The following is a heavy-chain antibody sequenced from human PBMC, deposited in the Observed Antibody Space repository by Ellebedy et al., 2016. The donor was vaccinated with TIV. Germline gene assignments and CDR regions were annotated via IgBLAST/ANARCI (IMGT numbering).Heavy chain of an antibody. J-gene: IGHJ2*01. V-gene: IGHV4-4*02. CDR3: ARGHDAHKSGRL. CDR2: IDHSEST. D-gene: IGHD3-10*01. CDR1: GASISNTNW. Sequence: MPSETLSLTCAVSGASISNTNWWRWVRHLPGKGLEWIGEIDHSESTNYNPSLKSRVTISVDKSKNQFSLKVTSVTAADTAVYHCARGHDAHKSGRLWGRGTLVTVSS.